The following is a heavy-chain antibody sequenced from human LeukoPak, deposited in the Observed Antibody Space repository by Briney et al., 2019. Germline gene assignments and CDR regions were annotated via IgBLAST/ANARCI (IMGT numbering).Heavy chain of an antibody. CDR1: GGSISSGGYS. D-gene: IGHD2-15*01. CDR3: ARELVVVAAFDY. J-gene: IGHJ4*02. CDR2: IYHSGST. V-gene: IGHV4-30-2*01. Sequence: SQTLSLTCAVSGGSISSGGYSWSWLRQPPGKGLEWIGYIYHSGSTYYNPSLKSRVTISVDRSKNQFSLKLSSVTAADTAVYYCARELVVVAAFDYWGQGTLVTVSS.